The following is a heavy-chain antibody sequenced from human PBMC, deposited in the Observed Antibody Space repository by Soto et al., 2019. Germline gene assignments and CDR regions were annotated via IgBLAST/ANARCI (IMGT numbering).Heavy chain of an antibody. V-gene: IGHV4-59*01. J-gene: IGHJ3*02. CDR3: ATKETFGGVIVRAPDAFDI. CDR1: GGSISSYY. CDR2: IYYSGST. Sequence: SETLSLTCTVSGGSISSYYWSWIRQPPGKGLEWIGYIYYSGSTNYNPSLKSRVTISVDTSKNQFSLKLSSVTAADTAVYYCATKETFGGVIVRAPDAFDIWGQGTMVTVSS. D-gene: IGHD3-16*02.